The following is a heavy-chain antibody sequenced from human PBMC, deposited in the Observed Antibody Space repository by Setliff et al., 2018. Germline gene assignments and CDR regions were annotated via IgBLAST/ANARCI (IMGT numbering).Heavy chain of an antibody. CDR1: GGPFSDYY. V-gene: IGHV4-34*01. Sequence: PSETLSLTCTFYGGPFSDYYWGWVRQTPGKGLEWIAEINPSGTTNYIPSLKSRLTISVDTSKRQFSLKLNSVTAADTAVYYCRFWSYVYKNDYWAQGTLVTGLL. CDR3: RFWSYVYKNDY. J-gene: IGHJ4*02. CDR2: INPSGTT. D-gene: IGHD3-16*01.